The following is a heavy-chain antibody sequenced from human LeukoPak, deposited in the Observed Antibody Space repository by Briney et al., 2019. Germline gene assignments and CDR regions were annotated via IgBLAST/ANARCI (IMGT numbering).Heavy chain of an antibody. CDR3: ARLPAYCSSTSCYYDY. J-gene: IGHJ4*02. CDR2: ISSASGSI. Sequence: SGGSLRLSCAASGFTFSSYSMNSVRQAPGKGLEWVSYISSASGSIYYADSVKGRFTISRDNAKNSLFLQMNSLRAEDTAVYYCARLPAYCSSTSCYYDYWGQGTLVTVSS. D-gene: IGHD2-2*01. V-gene: IGHV3-48*04. CDR1: GFTFSSYS.